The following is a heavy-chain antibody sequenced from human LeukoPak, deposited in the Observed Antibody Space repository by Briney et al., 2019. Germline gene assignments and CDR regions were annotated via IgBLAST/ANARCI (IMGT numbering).Heavy chain of an antibody. V-gene: IGHV1-69*13. CDR2: IIPIFGTA. CDR3: ARDLGGSGYCSGGSCYYMDV. Sequence: SVKVSCKASGGTFSSYAISWVRQAAGQGGEGMGGIIPIFGTANYAQKFQGRATITADESTSTAYMELSSLRSEDTAVYYCARDLGGSGYCSGGSCYYMDVWGKGTTVTVSS. J-gene: IGHJ6*03. CDR1: GGTFSSYA. D-gene: IGHD2-15*01.